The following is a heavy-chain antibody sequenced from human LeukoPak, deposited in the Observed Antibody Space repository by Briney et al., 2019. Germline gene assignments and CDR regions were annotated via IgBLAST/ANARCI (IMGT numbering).Heavy chain of an antibody. Sequence: GGSLRLSCAASGFTFSSYGMHWVRQAPGKGLEWVAVISYDGSNKYYADSVKGRFTISRDNAKNSLYLQMNSLRAEDTAVYYCARVPNWNDRNFDYWGQGTLVTVSS. CDR1: GFTFSSYG. D-gene: IGHD1-1*01. J-gene: IGHJ4*02. V-gene: IGHV3-30*03. CDR2: ISYDGSNK. CDR3: ARVPNWNDRNFDY.